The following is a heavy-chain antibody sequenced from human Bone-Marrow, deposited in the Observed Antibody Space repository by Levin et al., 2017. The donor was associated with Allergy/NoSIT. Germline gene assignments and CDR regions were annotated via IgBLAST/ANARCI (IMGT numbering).Heavy chain of an antibody. CDR1: GYTFTSYD. J-gene: IGHJ4*02. V-gene: IGHV1-8*01. CDR2: MNPNSGNT. CDR3: AKNLPLTGDLDD. D-gene: IGHD7-27*01. Sequence: EASVKVSCKASGYTFTSYDINWVRQATGQGLEWMGWMNPNSGNTGYAQKFQGRVTMTRNTSISTAYMELSSLRSEDTAVYYCAKNLPLTGDLDDWGQGTLVTVSS.